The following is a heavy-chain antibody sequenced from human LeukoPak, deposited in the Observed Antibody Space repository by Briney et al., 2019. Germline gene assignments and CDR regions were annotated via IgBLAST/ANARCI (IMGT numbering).Heavy chain of an antibody. D-gene: IGHD1-26*01. CDR3: ATGRIVGAAEG. V-gene: IGHV3-74*01. CDR2: INTDGSST. J-gene: IGHJ4*02. CDR1: GFTFSSYW. Sequence: GGSLRLSCAASGFTFSSYWMHRVRQAPGKGLVWVSRINTDGSSTSYADSVKGRFTISRDNAKNTLYLQMNSLRADDTAVFYCATGRIVGAAEGWGQGTLVTVSS.